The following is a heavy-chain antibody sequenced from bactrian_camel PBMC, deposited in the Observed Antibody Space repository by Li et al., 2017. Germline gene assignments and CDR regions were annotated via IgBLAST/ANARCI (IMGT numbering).Heavy chain of an antibody. CDR1: GSTHMSSFC. D-gene: IGHD2*01. V-gene: IGHV3S57*01. CDR3: ALPRYRDSVRRNPRDYIT. J-gene: IGHJ4*01. Sequence: QLVESGGGSVKAGGALRISCEASGSTHMSSFCMGWFRQAPGKEREAVASIAMDGGSTYADSVKGRFTISRDNRENMLYLQTNSLKTEDTAMYYCALPRYRDSVRRNPRDYITRGQGTQVTVS. CDR2: IAMDGGS.